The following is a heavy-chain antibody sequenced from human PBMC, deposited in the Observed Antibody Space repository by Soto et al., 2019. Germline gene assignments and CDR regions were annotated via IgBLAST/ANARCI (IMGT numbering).Heavy chain of an antibody. D-gene: IGHD4-17*01. CDR3: ARDGYGDYGY. Sequence: QVQLVQSVAEVKKPGTSVKVSCKASGYTFTSNGISWVRQAPGQGLEWMGWISTYNGNTNYAQKLKGRVTMTRDTSTSIAYMELRDLRSDDTAVYYCARDGYGDYGYWGQGSLVTVSS. J-gene: IGHJ4*02. CDR2: ISTYNGNT. V-gene: IGHV1-18*01. CDR1: GYTFTSNG.